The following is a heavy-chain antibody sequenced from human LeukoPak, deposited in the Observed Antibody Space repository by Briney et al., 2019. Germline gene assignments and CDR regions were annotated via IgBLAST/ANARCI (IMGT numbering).Heavy chain of an antibody. J-gene: IGHJ6*03. V-gene: IGHV4-30-4*08. CDR2: IYYSGST. CDR3: ARFEVPAPNYYYYYMDV. Sequence: PSETLSLTCTVSGGSTSSGDYYWSWIRQPPGKGLEWIGYIYYSGSTYYNPSLKSRVTISVDTSKNQFSLKLSSVTAADTAVYYCARFEVPAPNYYYYYMDVWGKGTTVTVSS. CDR1: GGSTSSGDYY. D-gene: IGHD2-2*01.